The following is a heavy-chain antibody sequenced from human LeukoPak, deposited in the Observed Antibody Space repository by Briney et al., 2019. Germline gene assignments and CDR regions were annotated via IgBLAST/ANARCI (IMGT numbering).Heavy chain of an antibody. CDR2: ISYDGSNK. Sequence: GRSLRLSCAASGFTFSSYAMHWVRQAPGKGLEWVAVISYDGSNKYYADSVKGRFTISRDNSKNTLYLQMNSLRAEDTAVYYCARDLVLDTAMVAGYYYYGMDVWGQGTTVTVSS. CDR1: GFTFSSYA. V-gene: IGHV3-30-3*01. J-gene: IGHJ6*02. CDR3: ARDLVLDTAMVAGYYYYGMDV. D-gene: IGHD5-18*01.